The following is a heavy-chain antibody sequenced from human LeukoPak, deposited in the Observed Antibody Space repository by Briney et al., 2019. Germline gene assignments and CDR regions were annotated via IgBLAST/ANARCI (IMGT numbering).Heavy chain of an antibody. D-gene: IGHD2-21*02. CDR1: GFTFTNFA. CDR2: IRYDGSNK. Sequence: QPGGSLRLSCAASGFTFTNFAMHWVRQAPGKGLEWVAFIRYDGSNKYYADSVKGRFTISRDNSKNTLYLQMNSLRAEDTALYHCARGDFYYFDYWGQGTLVTVSS. J-gene: IGHJ4*02. CDR3: ARGDFYYFDY. V-gene: IGHV3-30*02.